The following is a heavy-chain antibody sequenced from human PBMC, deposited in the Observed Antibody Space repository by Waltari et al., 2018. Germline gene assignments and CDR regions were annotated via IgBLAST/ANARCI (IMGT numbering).Heavy chain of an antibody. CDR2: ISNVGNFI. CDR3: ARDGGLRGFDY. D-gene: IGHD3-16*01. CDR1: GFTFRNSS. J-gene: IGHJ4*02. V-gene: IGHV3-21*01. Sequence: DVQLVESGGGLVKTGESLRLSCAISGFTFRNSSMNWVRQAPGKGLEWVSSISNVGNFIYDADSVKGRFTMSRDNTKNALYLQMNSLRDDDTALYYCARDGGLRGFDYWGQGTPVTVSS.